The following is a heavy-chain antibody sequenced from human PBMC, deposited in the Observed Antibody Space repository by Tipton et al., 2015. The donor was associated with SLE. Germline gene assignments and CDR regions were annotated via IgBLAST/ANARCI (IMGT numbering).Heavy chain of an antibody. J-gene: IGHJ1*01. CDR3: ARYGTYDGSRYFQH. V-gene: IGHV4-59*01. CDR1: GGSISSYY. Sequence: GSLRLSCAVSGGSISSYYWSWIRQPPGKGLEWIGYIYYSGSTNYNPALKSRVTISVDTSKSQFSLKLSSVTAADTAVYYCARYGTYDGSRYFQHWGQGTLVTVSS. D-gene: IGHD1-26*01. CDR2: IYYSGST.